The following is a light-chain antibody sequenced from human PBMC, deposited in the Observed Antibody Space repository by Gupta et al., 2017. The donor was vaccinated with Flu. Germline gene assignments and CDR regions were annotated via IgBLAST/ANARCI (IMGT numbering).Light chain of an antibody. J-gene: IGLJ1*01. V-gene: IGLV2-14*04. CDR3: SSYTTSGAVYV. CDR1: SDVGGTNY. Sequence: SDVGGTNYLSWYQQHPGNAPKLMIYDVNKWPSGVSDRFSGSKSGHAAYLAITGLQAEDEADYYCSSYTTSGAVYVFGAGTKVTVL. CDR2: DVN.